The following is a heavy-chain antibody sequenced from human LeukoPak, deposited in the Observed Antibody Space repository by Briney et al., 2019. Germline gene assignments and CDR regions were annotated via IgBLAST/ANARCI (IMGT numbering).Heavy chain of an antibody. J-gene: IGHJ4*02. D-gene: IGHD1-7*01. Sequence: SETLSLTCTVSGVSISIYYWSWIRQPPGKGLEWIGYIYNSGSTSYNPSLKSRATISADTSKNQFSLKLSSVTAADTAVYYCVRDRELNYWGQGTLVTVSA. V-gene: IGHV4-59*01. CDR2: IYNSGST. CDR1: GVSISIYY. CDR3: VRDRELNY.